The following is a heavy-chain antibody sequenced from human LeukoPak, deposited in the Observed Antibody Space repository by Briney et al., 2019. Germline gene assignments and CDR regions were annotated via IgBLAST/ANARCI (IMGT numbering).Heavy chain of an antibody. CDR1: GFTFGDYA. CDR3: TRDRGAYNLYDY. CDR2: IRSKAYGETA. Sequence: GGSLRLSCTASGFTFGDYAMNWIRQAPGKGLEWVGFIRSKAYGETADYAASVKGRFTISRDDSKAIAYLQMNSLKTEDTAVYHCTRDRGAYNLYDYWGQGTLVTVSS. D-gene: IGHD1-1*01. J-gene: IGHJ4*02. V-gene: IGHV3-49*03.